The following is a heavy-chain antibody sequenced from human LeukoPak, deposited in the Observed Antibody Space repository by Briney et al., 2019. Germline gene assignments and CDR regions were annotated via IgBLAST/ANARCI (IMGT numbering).Heavy chain of an antibody. Sequence: PSETLSLTCAVYGGSFSGYYWSWIRQPPGQGLEWIGEINHSGSTNYNPSLTRRVTISVDTSKNQFSLKLRSVTAADTAVYYCARWNIVVVPAAIRLGVVNWFDPWGQGTLVTVSS. V-gene: IGHV4-34*01. CDR1: GGSFSGYY. D-gene: IGHD2-2*02. CDR3: ARWNIVVVPAAIRLGVVNWFDP. J-gene: IGHJ5*02. CDR2: INHSGST.